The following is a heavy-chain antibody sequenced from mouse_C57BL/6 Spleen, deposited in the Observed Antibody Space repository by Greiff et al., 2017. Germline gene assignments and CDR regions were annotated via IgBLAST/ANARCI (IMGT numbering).Heavy chain of an antibody. D-gene: IGHD2-5*01. CDR3: TRHYSNFYYFDY. Sequence: QVQLQQSGAELVRPGASVTLSCKASGYTFTDYEMHWVKQTPVHGLEWIGAIDPEAGGTAYNQKFKGKAILTEDKSSSTAYMELRSLTSEDSAVYYCTRHYSNFYYFDYWGQGTTLTVSS. V-gene: IGHV1-15*01. J-gene: IGHJ2*01. CDR1: GYTFTDYE. CDR2: IDPEAGGT.